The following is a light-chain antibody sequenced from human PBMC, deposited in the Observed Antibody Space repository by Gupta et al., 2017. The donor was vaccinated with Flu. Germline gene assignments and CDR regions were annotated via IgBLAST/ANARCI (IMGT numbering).Light chain of an antibody. CDR2: DDD. CDR3: QVWTSRGDEWV. V-gene: IGLV3-21*02. J-gene: IGLJ3*02. Sequence: SYVLTQPASVSVAPGLPARITCAGNYSGRTSVPWYQQKSGQAPVLVVYDDDDRTSENPERLSGTISEDTATLTISRVEAGDEADYYCQVWTSRGDEWVFGGGTKLTVL. CDR1: YSGRTS.